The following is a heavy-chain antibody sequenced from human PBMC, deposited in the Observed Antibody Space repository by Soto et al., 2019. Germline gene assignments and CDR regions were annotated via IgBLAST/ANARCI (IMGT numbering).Heavy chain of an antibody. CDR2: IIPIFGTA. CDR1: GGTFSSYS. D-gene: IGHD3-16*01. V-gene: IGHV1-69*01. CDR3: ARPFQSWPGGWYFDL. Sequence: QVQLVQAGAEVKKPGSSVKVSCKASGGTFSSYSINWVRQAPGQGLEWMGGIIPIFGTANYAQKFQGRVTLTADESTSTANMELSSRRNEATAVYYCARPFQSWPGGWYFDLWGRGTLVTVSS. J-gene: IGHJ2*01.